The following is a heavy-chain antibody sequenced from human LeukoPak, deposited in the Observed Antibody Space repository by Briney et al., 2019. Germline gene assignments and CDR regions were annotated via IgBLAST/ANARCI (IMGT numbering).Heavy chain of an antibody. D-gene: IGHD5-24*01. CDR3: ARDEGDGYKYDY. CDR2: VIPSVDIT. J-gene: IGHJ4*02. CDR1: GSTFSSYG. Sequence: GSSVKVSCKTSGSTFSSYGITWVRQAPGQGLEWMGRVIPSVDITNYAQKFQGRVTMTADKSTSTTYMGLTSLTSEDTAIYYCARDEGDGYKYDYWGQGTLVTVSS. V-gene: IGHV1-69*04.